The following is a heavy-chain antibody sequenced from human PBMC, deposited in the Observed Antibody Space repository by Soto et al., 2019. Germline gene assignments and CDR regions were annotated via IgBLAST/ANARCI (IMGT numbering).Heavy chain of an antibody. V-gene: IGHV4-34*01. CDR1: GGSFSAYY. D-gene: IGHD3-22*01. Sequence: SETLSLTCAVYGGSFSAYYWSWIRQPPGKGLEWIGEINHSGGTSYNPSLKSRVTISVDTSKSQFSLKLTSVTAADRAVYYCARGSVDTVDSSGFYECWGQGTPVTVSS. CDR3: ARGSVDTVDSSGFYEC. CDR2: INHSGGT. J-gene: IGHJ4*02.